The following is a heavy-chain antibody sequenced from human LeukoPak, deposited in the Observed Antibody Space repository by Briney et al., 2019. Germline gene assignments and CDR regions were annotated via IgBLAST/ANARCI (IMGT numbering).Heavy chain of an antibody. CDR3: ARVYGDYLSGSYYFDY. CDR1: GGSISSHY. V-gene: IGHV4-59*11. Sequence: SETLSLTCTVSGGSISSHYWSWIRQPPGKGLEWIGYIYYSGSTNHNPSLKSRVTISVDTSKNQFSLKLSSVTAADTAVYYCARVYGDYLSGSYYFDYWGQGTLVTVSS. D-gene: IGHD4-17*01. CDR2: IYYSGST. J-gene: IGHJ4*02.